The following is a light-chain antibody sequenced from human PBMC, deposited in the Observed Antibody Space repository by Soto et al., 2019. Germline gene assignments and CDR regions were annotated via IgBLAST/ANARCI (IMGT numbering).Light chain of an antibody. CDR2: KAS. V-gene: IGKV1-5*03. Sequence: DIQMTQSPSTLSASVGDRVTITCRASQTISSWLAWYQQKPGQAPKLLIYKASTLEGGVSSRFSGSGSGTEFTPPISNLQPDDFATYYCQQYNTYYTFGQGTKLEIK. CDR1: QTISSW. J-gene: IGKJ2*01. CDR3: QQYNTYYT.